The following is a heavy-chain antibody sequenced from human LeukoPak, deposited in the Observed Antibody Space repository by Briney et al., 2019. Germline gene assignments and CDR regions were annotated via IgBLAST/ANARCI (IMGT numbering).Heavy chain of an antibody. Sequence: PGGSLRLSCAASGFTFSSYAMSWVRQAPGKGLEWVSAISGSGGSTYYADSVKGRFTISRDNSKNTLYLQMNSLRAEDTAVYYCAKCSRLRYFDWSNWFDPWGQGTLVTVSS. CDR3: AKCSRLRYFDWSNWFDP. CDR2: ISGSGGST. CDR1: GFTFSSYA. J-gene: IGHJ5*02. D-gene: IGHD3-9*01. V-gene: IGHV3-23*01.